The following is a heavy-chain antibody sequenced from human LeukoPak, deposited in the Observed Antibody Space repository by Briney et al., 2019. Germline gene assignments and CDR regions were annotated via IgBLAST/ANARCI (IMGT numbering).Heavy chain of an antibody. V-gene: IGHV3-11*06. CDR2: ISSSSRHT. D-gene: IGHD6-19*01. CDR1: EFAFSDFY. CDR3: ARTNLGSGWRFDY. Sequence: GGSLRLSCGASEFAFSDFYMTWIRQAPGKGLEWVAYISSSSRHTNYADSVKGRFTISRDNAKNSLYLQMNSLRAEDTAVYYCARTNLGSGWRFDYWGQGTLVTVSS. J-gene: IGHJ4*02.